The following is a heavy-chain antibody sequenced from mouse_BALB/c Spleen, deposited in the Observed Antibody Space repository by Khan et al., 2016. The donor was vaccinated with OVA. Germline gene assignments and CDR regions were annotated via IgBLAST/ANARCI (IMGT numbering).Heavy chain of an antibody. D-gene: IGHD1-1*01. J-gene: IGHJ3*01. Sequence: QVQLQQPGGGLRKPGPSVQLSCNGSAVTFTNYGLHCVGQRPGQGLEWIGYMDPTTSHSEYDQKFKDQATLTADTSSSTAYMQLSSLPAEDSACYDCASHGSKNTWFGYWGQGTLVTVSA. CDR1: AVTFTNYG. CDR2: MDPTTSHS. CDR3: ASHGSKNTWFGY. V-gene: IGHV1-7*01.